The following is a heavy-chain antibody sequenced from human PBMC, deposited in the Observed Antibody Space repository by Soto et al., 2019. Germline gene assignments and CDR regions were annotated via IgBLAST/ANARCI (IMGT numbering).Heavy chain of an antibody. J-gene: IGHJ3*02. D-gene: IGHD3-22*01. V-gene: IGHV3-30*18. CDR1: GFTFSSYG. CDR3: AKGRYDSSGYEVVDI. Sequence: QVQLVESGGGVVQPGRSLRLSCAASGFTFSSYGMHWVRQAPGKGLEWVAVISYDGSNKYYADSVKGRFTISRDNSKNTLYLQMNSLRAEDTAVYYCAKGRYDSSGYEVVDIWGQGTMVTVSS. CDR2: ISYDGSNK.